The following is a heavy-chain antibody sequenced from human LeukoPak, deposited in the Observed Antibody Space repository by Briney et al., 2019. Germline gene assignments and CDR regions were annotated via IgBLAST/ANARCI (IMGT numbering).Heavy chain of an antibody. CDR1: GYTFTSYD. CDR2: MNPNSGNT. V-gene: IGHV1-8*03. CDR3: AREGYNSGWVY. D-gene: IGHD6-19*01. J-gene: IGHJ4*02. Sequence: ASVKVSCKASGYTFTSYDINWVRQATGQGLEWMGWMNPNSGNTGYAQKFQGRVTITRNTSITTAYMELSSLRSDDTAVYYCAREGYNSGWVYWGQGTLVTVSS.